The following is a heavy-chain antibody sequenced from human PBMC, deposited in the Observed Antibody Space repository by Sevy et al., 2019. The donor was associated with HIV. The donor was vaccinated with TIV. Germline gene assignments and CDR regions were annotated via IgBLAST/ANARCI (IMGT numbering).Heavy chain of an antibody. V-gene: IGHV3-21*01. J-gene: IGHJ4*02. CDR2: ISSSSSYI. CDR3: ARDQNPYCGGDCYLPSDY. CDR1: GFTFSSYS. Sequence: GGSLRLSCAASGFTFSSYSMNWVRQAPGKGLEWVSSISSSSSYIYDADSVKGRFTISRDNAKNSLYLQMNSLRAEDTAVYYCARDQNPYCGGDCYLPSDYWGQGTLVTVSS. D-gene: IGHD2-21*01.